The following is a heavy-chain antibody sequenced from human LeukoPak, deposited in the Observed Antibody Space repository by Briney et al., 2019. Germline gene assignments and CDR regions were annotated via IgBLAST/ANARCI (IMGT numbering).Heavy chain of an antibody. CDR2: ISSSSSYI. D-gene: IGHD3-9*01. J-gene: IGHJ4*02. CDR3: ARLSYDILTGFSYFDY. V-gene: IGHV3-21*01. Sequence: GGSLRLSCAASGFTFSSYSMNWVRQAPGKGLEWVSSISSSSSYIYYADSVKGRSTISRDNAKNSLYLQMNSLRAEDTAVYYCARLSYDILTGFSYFDYWGQGTLVTVSS. CDR1: GFTFSSYS.